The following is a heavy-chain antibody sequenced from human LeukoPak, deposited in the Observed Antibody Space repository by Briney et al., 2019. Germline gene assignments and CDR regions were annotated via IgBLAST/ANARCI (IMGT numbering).Heavy chain of an antibody. D-gene: IGHD2-15*01. J-gene: IGHJ5*02. CDR2: TSSDGSDK. CDR3: ARGYVVVVAATPYNWFDP. V-gene: IGHV3-30*03. Sequence: GGSLRLSCAASGFTFSSYGMHWVRQAPGKGLEWVSVISSVTSSDGSDKNYAESVRGRVTISRDNSKNTLYLEMNSLRVEDTAVYYCARGYVVVVAATPYNWFDPWGQGTLVTVSS. CDR1: GFTFSSYG.